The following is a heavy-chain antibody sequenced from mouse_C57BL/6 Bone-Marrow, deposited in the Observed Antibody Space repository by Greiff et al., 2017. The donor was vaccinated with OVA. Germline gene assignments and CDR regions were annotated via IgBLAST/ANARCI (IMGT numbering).Heavy chain of an antibody. CDR3: VRQGRFQYYFDY. J-gene: IGHJ2*01. CDR2: IRSKSNNYAT. V-gene: IGHV10-1*01. Sequence: EVKLVESGGGLVQPKGSLKLSCAASGFSFNTYAMNWVRQAPGKGLEWVARIRSKSNNYATYYADSVKDRFTISRDDSESMLYLQMNNLKTEDTAMYYCVRQGRFQYYFDYWGQGTTLTVSS. CDR1: GFSFNTYA.